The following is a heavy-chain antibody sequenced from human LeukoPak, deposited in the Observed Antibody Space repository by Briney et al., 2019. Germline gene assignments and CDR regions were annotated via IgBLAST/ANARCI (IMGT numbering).Heavy chain of an antibody. CDR2: TYYTGTT. V-gene: IGHV4-59*11. Sequence: PSETLSLTCTVSGASMSSHYWTWIRQDPGTGLEWIGNTYYTGTTSYNPALESRVTISLDTSNNQFSLKLTSVTAADTAVYYCAKEGGPARPGLDSWGQGTLVTVSS. CDR1: GASMSSHY. D-gene: IGHD6-6*01. J-gene: IGHJ4*02. CDR3: AKEGGPARPGLDS.